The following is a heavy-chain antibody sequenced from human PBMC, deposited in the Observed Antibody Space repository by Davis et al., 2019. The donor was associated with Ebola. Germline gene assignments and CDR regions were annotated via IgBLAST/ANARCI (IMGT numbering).Heavy chain of an antibody. V-gene: IGHV1-3*01. D-gene: IGHD2-2*01. J-gene: IGHJ4*02. Sequence: ASVKVSCKTPGYSFTSNIMHWVRQAPGQRLEWVGWINGGNGNTKYSQKFQGRVTISRDTSATILYLELNSLRSEDTAVYYCARGAGVVPATTFDYWGQGTLVTVSS. CDR1: GYSFTSNI. CDR2: INGGNGNT. CDR3: ARGAGVVPATTFDY.